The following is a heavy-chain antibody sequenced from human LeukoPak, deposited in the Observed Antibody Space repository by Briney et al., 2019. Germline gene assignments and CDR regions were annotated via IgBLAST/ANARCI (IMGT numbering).Heavy chain of an antibody. CDR2: IYYSGST. V-gene: IGHV4-59*01. CDR1: GGSISSYY. Sequence: SETLSLTCTVSGGSISSYYWSWIRQPPGKGLEWIGYIYYSGSTNYNPSLKSRVTISVDTSKNQFSLKLSSVTAADTAVYYCAGHIADYYYYYGMDVWGQGTTATVSS. CDR3: AGHIADYYYYYGMDV. D-gene: IGHD6-13*01. J-gene: IGHJ6*02.